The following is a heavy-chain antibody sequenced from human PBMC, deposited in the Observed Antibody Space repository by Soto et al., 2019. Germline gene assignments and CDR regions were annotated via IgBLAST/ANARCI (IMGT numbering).Heavy chain of an antibody. V-gene: IGHV4-4*02. J-gene: IGHJ4*02. CDR1: GDSTRSGGSW. D-gene: IGHD1-1*01. CDR2: IYHSGST. Sequence: QVQLQESGPGLVKPSGTLSLTCAVSGDSTRSGGSWWSWVRQPPGKGLEWMGEIYHSGSTNYNPSLESRVTMSVDTSKNQFSLKLSSVTAADTAVYYCARMGSPLTTGRLHYWRQGTLVTVSS. CDR3: ARMGSPLTTGRLHY.